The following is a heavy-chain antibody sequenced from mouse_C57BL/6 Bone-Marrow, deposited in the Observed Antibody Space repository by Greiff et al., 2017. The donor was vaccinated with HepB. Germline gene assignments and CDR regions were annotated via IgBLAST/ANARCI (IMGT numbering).Heavy chain of an antibody. CDR3: ARLSHYYGSSYDFDY. Sequence: QVQLKQSGAELVKPGASVKISCKASGYAFSSYWMNWVKQRPGKGLEWIGQIYPGDGDTNYNGKFKGKATLTADKSSSTAYMQLSSLTSEDSAVYFCARLSHYYGSSYDFDYWGQGTTLTVSS. D-gene: IGHD1-1*01. J-gene: IGHJ2*01. CDR2: IYPGDGDT. CDR1: GYAFSSYW. V-gene: IGHV1-80*01.